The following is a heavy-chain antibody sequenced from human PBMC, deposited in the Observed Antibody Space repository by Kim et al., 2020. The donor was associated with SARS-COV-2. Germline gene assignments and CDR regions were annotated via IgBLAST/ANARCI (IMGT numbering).Heavy chain of an antibody. V-gene: IGHV5-51*01. CDR1: GYSFTSYW. J-gene: IGHJ6*02. D-gene: IGHD2-15*01. Sequence: GESLKISCKGSGYSFTSYWIGWVRQMPGKGLEWMGIIYPGDSDTRYSPSFQGQVNISADKSISTDYLQWSSLKASDTAMYYCARQGPGDCSGGICYSPYYYYGMDVWGQGTTVTVSS. CDR2: IYPGDSDT. CDR3: ARQGPGDCSGGICYSPYYYYGMDV.